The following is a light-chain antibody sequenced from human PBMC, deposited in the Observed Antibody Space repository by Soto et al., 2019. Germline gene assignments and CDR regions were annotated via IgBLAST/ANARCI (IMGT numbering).Light chain of an antibody. CDR3: YSATDNMGV. V-gene: IGLV3-27*01. J-gene: IGLJ2*01. CDR1: LLPKKY. CDR2: KDT. Sequence: SYELTQPSSVSVSPGQTARIPCSGDLLPKKYARWFQQKPGQAPLLVIYKDTERPSGIPERFSGSSSGTTVTLTISGAQVEDEADYFCYSATDNMGVFGGGTQLTVL.